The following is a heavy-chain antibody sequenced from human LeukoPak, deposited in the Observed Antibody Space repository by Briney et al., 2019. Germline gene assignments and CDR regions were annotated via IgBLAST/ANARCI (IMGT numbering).Heavy chain of an antibody. D-gene: IGHD3-3*01. J-gene: IGHJ5*02. V-gene: IGHV3-21*01. CDR3: ARDGGIFGVVIGWFDP. CDR2: ISSSSSYI. Sequence: PGGSLRLSCAASGFTFSSYSMNWVRQAPGKGLEWVSSISSSSSYIYYADSVKGRFTISRDNAKNSLYLQVNSLRAEDTAVYYCARDGGIFGVVIGWFDPWGQGTLVTVSS. CDR1: GFTFSSYS.